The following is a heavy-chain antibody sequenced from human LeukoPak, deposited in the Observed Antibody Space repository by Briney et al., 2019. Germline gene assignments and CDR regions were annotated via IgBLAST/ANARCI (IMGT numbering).Heavy chain of an antibody. D-gene: IGHD5-18*01. CDR2: ISYDGSNK. Sequence: SGGSLRLSCAASGFTFSSYGMHWVRQAPGKGLEWVAVISYDGSNKYYADSVKGRFTISRDNSKNTLYLQMNSLRAEDTAVYYCATRAVDTAMSAAFDIWGQGTVVTVSS. CDR3: ATRAVDTAMSAAFDI. J-gene: IGHJ3*02. CDR1: GFTFSSYG. V-gene: IGHV3-30*03.